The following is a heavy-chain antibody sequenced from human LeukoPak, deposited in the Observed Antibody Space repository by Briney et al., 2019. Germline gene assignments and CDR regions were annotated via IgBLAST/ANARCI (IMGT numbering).Heavy chain of an antibody. CDR2: IYPGDSEI. CDR3: ARHFLSATASLLDY. V-gene: IGHV5-51*01. CDR1: GYSFTTYW. D-gene: IGHD2-21*02. J-gene: IGHJ4*02. Sequence: GESLKISCKGSGYSFTTYWIAWVRQMPGKGLGCVGIIYPGDSEIRYSPSFQGQVTISADKSISTAYLQWSSLKASDTAMYFCARHFLSATASLLDYWGQGTLVTVSS.